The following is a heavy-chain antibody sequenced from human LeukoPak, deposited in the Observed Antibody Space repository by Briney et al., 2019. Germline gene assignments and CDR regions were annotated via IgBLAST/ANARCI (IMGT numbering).Heavy chain of an antibody. Sequence: GASVKVSCKASGGTFSSYAISWVRQAPGQGLEWMGGIIPIFGTANYAQKFQGRVTITTDESTSTAYMELSSLRSEDTAVYYCARGGYSYGLFDYWGKGTLVTVSS. V-gene: IGHV1-69*05. CDR3: ARGGYSYGLFDY. CDR2: IIPIFGTA. J-gene: IGHJ4*02. CDR1: GGTFSSYA. D-gene: IGHD5-18*01.